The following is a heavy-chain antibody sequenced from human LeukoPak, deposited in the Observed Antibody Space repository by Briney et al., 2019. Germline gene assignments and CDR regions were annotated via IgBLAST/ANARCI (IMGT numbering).Heavy chain of an antibody. CDR3: ARVGTWELQRVFDY. J-gene: IGHJ4*02. Sequence: PGVSLTLSCAASGFTFTDYYITWVRQVPGKGLEWVANIHKAGTESYYVDSVKGRFAISRDNDKNSLYLQLSSLRVDDTAVYYCARVGTWELQRVFDYWGQGTLVTVSS. V-gene: IGHV3-7*01. D-gene: IGHD1-26*01. CDR2: IHKAGTES. CDR1: GFTFTDYY.